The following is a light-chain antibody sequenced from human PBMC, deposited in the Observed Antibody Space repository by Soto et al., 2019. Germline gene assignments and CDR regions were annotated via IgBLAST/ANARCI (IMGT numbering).Light chain of an antibody. CDR3: CSYAGSSIPYV. Sequence: QSVLTQPASVSGSPGQSITISCTGTSSDVGSYNLVSWYQQHPGKAPKLMIYEGSKRPSGVSNRFSGSKSGNTASLTISGLQAEDEADYYCCSYAGSSIPYVFGTGTKVPVL. J-gene: IGLJ1*01. V-gene: IGLV2-23*01. CDR2: EGS. CDR1: SSDVGSYNL.